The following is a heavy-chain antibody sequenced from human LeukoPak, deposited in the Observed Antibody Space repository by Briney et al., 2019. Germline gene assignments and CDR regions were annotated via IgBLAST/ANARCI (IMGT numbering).Heavy chain of an antibody. CDR1: GYTCTANY. CDR3: ARDLNHPIRPTPDY. CDR2: INPNSGGT. D-gene: IGHD3-3*01. J-gene: IGHJ4*02. Sequence: GASVKVSCKASGYTCTANYLHWVRQAPGQGLEWVGWINPNSGGTMYAQKFQGRVTLTRDTSISTAYMELSRLKFDDTAVYFCARDLNHPIRPTPDYWGQGTLVTVSS. V-gene: IGHV1-2*02.